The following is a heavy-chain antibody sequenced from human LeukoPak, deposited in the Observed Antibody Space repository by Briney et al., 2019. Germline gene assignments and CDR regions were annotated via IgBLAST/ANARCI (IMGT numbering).Heavy chain of an antibody. D-gene: IGHD6-13*01. V-gene: IGHV3-66*01. Sequence: PGGSLRLSCAASGFTVSSNYMSWVRQAPGKGLEWVSVIYSGGSTYYADSVKGRFTISRDNSENTLYLQMNSLRAEDTAVYYCARTRSSSWYERAGDYWGQGTLVTVSS. CDR3: ARTRSSSWYERAGDY. CDR2: IYSGGST. CDR1: GFTVSSNY. J-gene: IGHJ4*02.